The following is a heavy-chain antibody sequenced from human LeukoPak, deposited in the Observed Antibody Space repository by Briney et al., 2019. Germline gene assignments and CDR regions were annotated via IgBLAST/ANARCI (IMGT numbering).Heavy chain of an antibody. CDR2: IESKSDGGTT. Sequence: PGGSLRLSCVISGFTVTNARMNWVRQAPGGGLEWVGRIESKSDGGTTDYAAPVNGRFTISRDDSKNTVFLHMNSLKIEDTAVYFCATVPGITAFGEVVDYWGQGTLVTISS. D-gene: IGHD3-3*01. J-gene: IGHJ4*02. CDR1: GFTVTNAR. CDR3: ATVPGITAFGEVVDY. V-gene: IGHV3-15*04.